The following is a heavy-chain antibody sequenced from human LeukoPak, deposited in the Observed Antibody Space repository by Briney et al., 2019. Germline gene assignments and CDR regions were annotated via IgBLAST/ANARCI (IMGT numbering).Heavy chain of an antibody. CDR2: ISSSSSYI. D-gene: IGHD3-9*01. CDR3: ARDLYDILTGYSSNFDY. J-gene: IGHJ4*02. V-gene: IGHV3-21*01. CDR1: GFTFSSYS. Sequence: GGSLRLSCAASGFTFSSYSMNWVGQAPGKGLEWVSSISSSSSYIYYADSVKGRFTISRDNAKNSLYLQMNSLRAEDTAVYYCARDLYDILTGYSSNFDYWGQGTLVTVSS.